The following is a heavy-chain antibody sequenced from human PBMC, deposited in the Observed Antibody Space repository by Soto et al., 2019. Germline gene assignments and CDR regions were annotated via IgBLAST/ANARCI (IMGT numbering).Heavy chain of an antibody. J-gene: IGHJ4*02. D-gene: IGHD6-19*01. V-gene: IGHV3-33*01. Sequence: QVQLVESGGGVVQPGRSLRLSCAASGFTFSSYGMHWVRQAPGKGLEWVAVIWYDGSNKYYADSVKGRFTISRDNSKNTLYLQMNSLRAEDTAVYYCARDFGSGWYYFDYWGQGTLVTVSS. CDR3: ARDFGSGWYYFDY. CDR1: GFTFSSYG. CDR2: IWYDGSNK.